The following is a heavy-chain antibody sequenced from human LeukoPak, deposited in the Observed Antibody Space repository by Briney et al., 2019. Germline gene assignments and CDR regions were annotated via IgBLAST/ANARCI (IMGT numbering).Heavy chain of an antibody. J-gene: IGHJ4*02. CDR2: IKTDGSIT. CDR1: GFSFSVYW. Sequence: PAGGSLRLSCAASGFSFSVYWMHWVRHAPGKGPVWVSRIKTDGSITDYADFVKGRFTISRDNSKNTVYLQMNSLGAEDTALYYCVLPLDFYASGTYSNGTSWGQGTLVTVSS. CDR3: VLPLDFYASGTYSNGTS. D-gene: IGHD3-10*01. V-gene: IGHV3-74*01.